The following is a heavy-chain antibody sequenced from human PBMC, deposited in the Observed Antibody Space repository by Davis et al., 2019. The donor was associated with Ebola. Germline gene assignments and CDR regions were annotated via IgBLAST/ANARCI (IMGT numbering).Heavy chain of an antibody. D-gene: IGHD1-26*01. CDR1: GFTFSSYW. CDR2: IKQGGDER. V-gene: IGHV3-7*01. J-gene: IGHJ5*02. Sequence: GESLKISCAASGFTFSSYWMSWVRQAPGKGLELVATIKQGGDERYYVDSVKGRFIISRDDAKNSLYLQMNSLRAEDTAVYYCERVYSGSYGPWGQGTLVTVS. CDR3: ERVYSGSYGP.